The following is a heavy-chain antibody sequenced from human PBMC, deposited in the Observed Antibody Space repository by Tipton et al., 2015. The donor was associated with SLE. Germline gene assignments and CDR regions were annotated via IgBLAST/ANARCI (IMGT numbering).Heavy chain of an antibody. CDR1: GYTFTSYY. D-gene: IGHD2-2*01. CDR2: INPSGGST. J-gene: IGHJ4*02. Sequence: QSGAEVKKPGASVKVSCKASGYTFTSYYMHWVRQAPGQGLEWMGIINPSGGSTSYAQKFQGRVTMTRDTSTSTVYMELSSLRSEDTAAYYCASQPGYCSSTSCYPLGYWGQGTLVTVSS. V-gene: IGHV1-46*01. CDR3: ASQPGYCSSTSCYPLGY.